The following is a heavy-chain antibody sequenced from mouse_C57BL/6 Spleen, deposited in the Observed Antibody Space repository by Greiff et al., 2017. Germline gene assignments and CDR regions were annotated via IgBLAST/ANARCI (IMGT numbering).Heavy chain of an antibody. Sequence: QVQLKESGPELVKPGASVKISCKASGYTFTDYYINWVKQRPGQGLEWIGWICPGSGNTKYNEKFKGKATLTVDTSSSTAYMQLSSLTSEDSAVYFCARSGVYGNSYFDYWGQGTTLTVSS. J-gene: IGHJ2*01. CDR3: ARSGVYGNSYFDY. CDR2: ICPGSGNT. D-gene: IGHD2-1*01. V-gene: IGHV1-84*01. CDR1: GYTFTDYY.